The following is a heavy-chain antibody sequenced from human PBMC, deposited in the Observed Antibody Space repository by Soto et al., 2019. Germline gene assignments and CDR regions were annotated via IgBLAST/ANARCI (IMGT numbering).Heavy chain of an antibody. V-gene: IGHV4-30-2*01. CDR3: ARDRGITIFGVVGWFDP. CDR2: IYHSGST. CDR1: GGSISSGGYS. D-gene: IGHD3-3*01. Sequence: SETLSLTCAVSGGSISSGGYSWSWIRQPPGKGLEWIGYIYHSGSTYYNPSLKSRVTISVDRSKNQFSLKLSSVTAAGTAVYYCARDRGITIFGVVGWFDPWGQGTQVTVSS. J-gene: IGHJ5*02.